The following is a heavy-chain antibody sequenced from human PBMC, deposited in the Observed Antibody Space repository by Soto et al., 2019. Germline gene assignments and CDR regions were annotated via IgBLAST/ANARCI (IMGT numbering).Heavy chain of an antibody. D-gene: IGHD2-21*02. CDR3: XXXXXXXXVTGGY. CDR1: GYTFTSYG. CDR2: ISAYNGNT. Sequence: QVQLVQSGAEVKKPGASVKVSCKASGYTFTSYGISWVRQAPGQGLEWMGWISAYNGNTNYAQKLQGRVTMTTDTXXXXXXXXXXXXXXXXXXXXXXXXXXXXXXVTGGYWGQGTLVTVSS. V-gene: IGHV1-18*01. J-gene: IGHJ4*02.